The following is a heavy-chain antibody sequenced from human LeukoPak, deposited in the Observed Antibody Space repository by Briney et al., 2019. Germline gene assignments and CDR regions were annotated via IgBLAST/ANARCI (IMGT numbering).Heavy chain of an antibody. D-gene: IGHD1-26*01. V-gene: IGHV3-48*01. CDR1: EFTFSSYS. CDR3: GKNRYSGSLSPFDI. CDR2: ITNSGNSK. Sequence: PPGGSLRLSCAASEFTFSSYSMNWVRQAPGKGLEWVSYITNSGNSKSYADSVKGRFTISRDNSKNTLYLQMNSLRAEDTAVYYCGKNRYSGSLSPFDIWGQGTMVTVSS. J-gene: IGHJ3*02.